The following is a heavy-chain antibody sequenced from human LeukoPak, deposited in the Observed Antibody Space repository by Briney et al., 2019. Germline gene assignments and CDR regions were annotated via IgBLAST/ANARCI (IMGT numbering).Heavy chain of an antibody. CDR3: ARRLTFGPTFDW. J-gene: IGHJ4*02. CDR1: GFSLNTDRVG. V-gene: IGHV2-5*01. CDR2: IHFNDVT. Sequence: ESGPTLVNATQTLTLTCTFSGFSLNTDRVGVGWVRQPPGKALEWLAVIHFNDVTHYTPSLLGRLTITKDTSNNQVVLRLTDVTPVDTATYYCARRLTFGPTFDWWGQGMLVTVSS. D-gene: IGHD1-26*01.